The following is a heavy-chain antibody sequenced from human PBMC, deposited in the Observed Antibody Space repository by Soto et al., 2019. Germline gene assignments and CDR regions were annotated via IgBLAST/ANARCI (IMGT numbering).Heavy chain of an antibody. Sequence: ESLRLSCAASGFTFSSYWMHWVRQAPGKGLVWVSRINSDGSSTSYADSVKGRFTISRDNAKNTLYLQMNSLRAEDTAVYYCAIRASYYDSSGYFDYWGQGTLVTVSS. CDR1: GFTFSSYW. V-gene: IGHV3-74*01. J-gene: IGHJ4*02. CDR3: AIRASYYDSSGYFDY. CDR2: INSDGSST. D-gene: IGHD3-22*01.